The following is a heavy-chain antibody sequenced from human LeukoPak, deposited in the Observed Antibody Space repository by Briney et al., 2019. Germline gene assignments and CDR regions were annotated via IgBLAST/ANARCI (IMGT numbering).Heavy chain of an antibody. CDR3: ARRVGSGWPVQH. V-gene: IGHV1-8*01. Sequence: ASVKVSCKASGYTFSSYDINWVRQATGQGLEWMGWMNPNSGNTGYAQKFQGRLNMTRNTSMSTAYMELSSLRSEDTAVYYCARRVGSGWPVQHWGQGTLVTVSS. CDR1: GYTFSSYD. CDR2: MNPNSGNT. D-gene: IGHD6-19*01. J-gene: IGHJ1*01.